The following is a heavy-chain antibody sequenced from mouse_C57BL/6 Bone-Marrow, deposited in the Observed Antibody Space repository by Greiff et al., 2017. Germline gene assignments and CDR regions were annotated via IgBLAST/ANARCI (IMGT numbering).Heavy chain of an antibody. CDR2: IDPSDSYT. V-gene: IGHV1-50*01. Sequence: VQLQQPGAELVKPGASVKLSCKASGYTFTSYWMQWVKQRPGQGLEWIGEIDPSDSYTNYNQKFKGKATLTVDTSSSTAYMQLSILTSEDSAVYYYARWDIPDYGGQGTTLTVSS. J-gene: IGHJ2*01. CDR1: GYTFTSYW. CDR3: ARWDIPDY. D-gene: IGHD4-1*01.